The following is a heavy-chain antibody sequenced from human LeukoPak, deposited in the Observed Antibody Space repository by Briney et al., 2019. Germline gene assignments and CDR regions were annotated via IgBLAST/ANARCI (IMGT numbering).Heavy chain of an antibody. V-gene: IGHV3-66*02. CDR3: TRGGGAFCGGDCYRNFDY. CDR1: GFTVSSSY. D-gene: IGHD2-21*02. CDR2: IYAGGST. J-gene: IGHJ4*02. Sequence: PGGSLRLSCAASGFTVSSSYMSWVRQAPGKGLEWVSVIYAGGSTYYAGSAKGRFTISRDNSPNALYLQMNGLRDEDTAVYYCTRGGGAFCGGDCYRNFDYWGQGILVTVSS.